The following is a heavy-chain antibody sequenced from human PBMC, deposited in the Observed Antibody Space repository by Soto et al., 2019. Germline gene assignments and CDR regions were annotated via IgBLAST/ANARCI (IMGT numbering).Heavy chain of an antibody. J-gene: IGHJ4*02. CDR1: GYTFTNHH. CDR3: GSLDSGQRY. Sequence: QVQLAQSGAEVKKPGASVRVSCKASGYTFTNHHMHWVRQVPGEGLEWMGMINPRGGGTNYPQKFPGRVTLTRDTSTSTASMSLSRLTYDDTVLYDCGSLDSGQRYRGQGTLVTVSS. D-gene: IGHD2-2*01. CDR2: INPRGGGT. V-gene: IGHV1-46*01.